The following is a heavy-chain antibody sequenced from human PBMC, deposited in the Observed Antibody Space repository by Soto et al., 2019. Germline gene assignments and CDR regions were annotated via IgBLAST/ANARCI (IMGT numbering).Heavy chain of an antibody. V-gene: IGHV4-61*01. Sequence: SATLSLTCTVSGGSVSSGSYYWSWIRQPPGKGLEWIGYIYYSGSTNYNPSLKSRVTISVDTSKNQFSLKLSSVTAADTAVYYCARDQDSSGWYDAFDIWGQGTMVTVSS. CDR3: ARDQDSSGWYDAFDI. J-gene: IGHJ3*02. D-gene: IGHD6-19*01. CDR1: GGSVSSGSYY. CDR2: IYYSGST.